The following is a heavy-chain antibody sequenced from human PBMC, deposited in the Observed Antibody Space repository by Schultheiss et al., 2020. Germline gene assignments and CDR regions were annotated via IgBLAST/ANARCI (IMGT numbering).Heavy chain of an antibody. CDR1: GGSISSSNW. Sequence: SETLSLTCTVSGGSISSSNWWSWVRQPPGKGLEWIGEIYHSGSTYYSPSLKSRVTISVDTSKNQFSLELSSVIATDTAVYYCARQDGHGYFDYWGQGTLVTVSS. J-gene: IGHJ4*02. V-gene: IGHV4-4*02. CDR2: IYHSGST. CDR3: ARQDGHGYFDY. D-gene: IGHD4-17*01.